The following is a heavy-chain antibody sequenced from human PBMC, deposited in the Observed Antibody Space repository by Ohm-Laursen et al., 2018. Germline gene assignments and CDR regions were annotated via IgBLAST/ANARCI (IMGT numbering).Heavy chain of an antibody. Sequence: CTVKVSCKASGVTFCRDAISGGPQTPEQGVERMGGIILIFGTANYAQKFQGRVTITADESKSTAYMELSSLRSEDTAVYYCARDRGYCSGGSCYPGFDYWGQGTLVTVSS. J-gene: IGHJ4*02. CDR2: IILIFGTA. CDR1: GVTFCRDA. V-gene: IGHV1-69*01. D-gene: IGHD2-15*01. CDR3: ARDRGYCSGGSCYPGFDY.